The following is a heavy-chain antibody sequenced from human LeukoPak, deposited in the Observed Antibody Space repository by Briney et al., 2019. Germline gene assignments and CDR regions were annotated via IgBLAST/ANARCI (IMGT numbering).Heavy chain of an antibody. V-gene: IGHV3-7*03. CDR1: GFTFSTSW. CDR2: IKQDGSDK. J-gene: IGHJ4*02. Sequence: GGSLRLSCAASGFTFSTSWMTWVRQAPGKGLEWVANIKQDGSDKYYMDSVKGRFTISRDNAKNSLYLQMNSLRAEDTAVYYCARDSGWFRFDYWGQGTLVTVSS. D-gene: IGHD6-13*01. CDR3: ARDSGWFRFDY.